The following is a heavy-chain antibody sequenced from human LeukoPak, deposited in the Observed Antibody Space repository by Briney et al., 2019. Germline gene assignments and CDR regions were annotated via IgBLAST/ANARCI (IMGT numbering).Heavy chain of an antibody. CDR2: TVSEIDGGTT. V-gene: IGHV3-15*04. CDR3: TTDEDWNYARKDV. CDR1: GFTFNYAW. Sequence: PEGSLRLSCAASGFTFNYAWMSWVRQVPGKGLEWVGQTVSEIDGGTTDYATPVEGRFTISRDDSKSTLYLQMNSLKIEDTAVYYCTTDEDWNYARKDVWGQGATVIVSS. J-gene: IGHJ6*02. D-gene: IGHD1-7*01.